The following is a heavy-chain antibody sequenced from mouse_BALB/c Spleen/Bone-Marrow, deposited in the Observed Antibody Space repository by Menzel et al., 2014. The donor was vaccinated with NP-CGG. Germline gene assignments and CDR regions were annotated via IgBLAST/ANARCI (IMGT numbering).Heavy chain of an antibody. Sequence: DLVKPGASVKLSCKASGYTFTSYWINWIKQRPGQGLEWIGRIAPGCGSTYYNEMFKDKAILTVDTSSSTAYIQLSSLSSEDSAVYFCAYYRYDVNYWGQGTTLTVSS. CDR2: IAPGCGST. CDR3: AYYRYDVNY. D-gene: IGHD2-14*01. J-gene: IGHJ2*01. CDR1: GYTFTSYW. V-gene: IGHV1S41*01.